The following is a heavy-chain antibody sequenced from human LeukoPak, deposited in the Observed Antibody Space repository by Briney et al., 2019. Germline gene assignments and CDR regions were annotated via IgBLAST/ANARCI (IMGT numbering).Heavy chain of an antibody. V-gene: IGHV3-23*01. Sequence: GGSLRLSCAVSGFTFSSYAMSWVRQAPGKGLECVSAVSVTGGSTNYGDSVKGRFTISRDNSKNTLYLQMNSLRAEDTAVYYCAKVPLYYDDWQYYFDYWGQGTLVTVSS. CDR3: AKVPLYYDDWQYYFDY. CDR1: GFTFSSYA. CDR2: VSVTGGST. J-gene: IGHJ4*02. D-gene: IGHD3-22*01.